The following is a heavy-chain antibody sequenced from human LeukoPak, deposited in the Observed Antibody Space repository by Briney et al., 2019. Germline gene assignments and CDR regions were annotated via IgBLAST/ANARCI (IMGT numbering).Heavy chain of an antibody. CDR1: GGSISSGSYY. Sequence: SENLSLTCTVSGGSISSGSYYWSWIRQPAGKGLEWIGRIYTSGSTNYNPSLKSRVTISVDTSKNQFSLKLSSVTAADTAVYSCAREAGYCSGGSCYARYYFDYWGQGTLVTVSS. CDR2: IYTSGST. J-gene: IGHJ4*02. V-gene: IGHV4-61*02. CDR3: AREAGYCSGGSCYARYYFDY. D-gene: IGHD2-15*01.